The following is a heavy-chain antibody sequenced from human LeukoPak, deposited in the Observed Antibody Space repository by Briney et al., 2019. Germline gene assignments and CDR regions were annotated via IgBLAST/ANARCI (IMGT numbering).Heavy chain of an antibody. CDR3: ARGRVVAATHDAFDI. Sequence: SETLSFTCTVSGYSIGSGYYWGWIRQPPGKGLEWIGSIYHSGSTYYNPSLKSRVTISVDTSKNQFSLKLSSVTAADTAVYYCARGRVVAATHDAFDIWGQGTMVTVSS. CDR1: GYSIGSGYY. CDR2: IYHSGST. J-gene: IGHJ3*02. V-gene: IGHV4-38-2*02. D-gene: IGHD2-15*01.